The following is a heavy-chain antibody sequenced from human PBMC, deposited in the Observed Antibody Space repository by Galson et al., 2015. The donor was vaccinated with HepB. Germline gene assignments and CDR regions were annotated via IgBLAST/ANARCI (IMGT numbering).Heavy chain of an antibody. CDR1: GGSISSYY. D-gene: IGHD7-27*01. CDR2: IYYSGST. J-gene: IGHJ5*02. CDR3: AREQGYDDWGQGGPNWFDP. V-gene: IGHV4-59*01. Sequence: ETLSLTCTVSGGSISSYYWSWIRQPPGKGLEWIGYIYYSGSTNYNPSLKSRVTISVDTSKNQFSLKLSSVTAADTAVYYCAREQGYDDWGQGGPNWFDPWGQGTLVTVSS.